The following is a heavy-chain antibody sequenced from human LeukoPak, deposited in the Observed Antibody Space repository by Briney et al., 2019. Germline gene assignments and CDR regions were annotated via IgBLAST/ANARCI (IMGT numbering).Heavy chain of an antibody. Sequence: SVKVSCKASGGTFSSYAIRWVRQAPGQGLEWMGGIIPIFGTANYAQRFQGRVTITADESTSTAYMELSSLRSEDTAVYYCASATALGYCSGGSCYVSRPIYQFDPWGQGILVTVSS. D-gene: IGHD2-15*01. J-gene: IGHJ5*02. CDR3: ASATALGYCSGGSCYVSRPIYQFDP. V-gene: IGHV1-69*13. CDR2: IIPIFGTA. CDR1: GGTFSSYA.